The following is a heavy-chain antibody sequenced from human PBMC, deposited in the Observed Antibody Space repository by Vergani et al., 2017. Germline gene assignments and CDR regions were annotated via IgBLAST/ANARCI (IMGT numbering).Heavy chain of an antibody. CDR2: IYTSGST. Sequence: QVQLQESGPGLVKPSQTLSLTCTVSGGSISSGSYYWSWIRQPAGKGLEWIGRIYTSGSTNYNPSLKSRVTISVDTSKNQFSLKLSSVTAADTAVYYCARDVYYYDSSAGGSFFDYWGQGTLVTVSS. CDR3: ARDVYYYDSSAGGSFFDY. D-gene: IGHD3-22*01. CDR1: GGSISSGSYY. V-gene: IGHV4-61*02. J-gene: IGHJ4*02.